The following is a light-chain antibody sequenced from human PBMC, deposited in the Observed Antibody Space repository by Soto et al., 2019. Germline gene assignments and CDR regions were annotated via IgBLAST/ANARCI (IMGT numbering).Light chain of an antibody. CDR2: DVS. CDR3: SSYTSTTPFV. V-gene: IGLV2-14*01. CDR1: SSHVDTYNY. Sequence: QSVLTQPASVSGSPGQSITISCTGSSSHVDTYNYITWYQQLPGKAPKVIIYDVSNRPSGVSDRFSGSKSGNTDSLTISGLLTEDEGDYYCSSYTSTTPFVFGTGTKLTVL. J-gene: IGLJ1*01.